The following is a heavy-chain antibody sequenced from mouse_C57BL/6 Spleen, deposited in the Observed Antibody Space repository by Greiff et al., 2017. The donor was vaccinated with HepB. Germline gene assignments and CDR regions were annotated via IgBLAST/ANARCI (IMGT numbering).Heavy chain of an antibody. CDR3: TLITTVVGWYFDV. J-gene: IGHJ1*03. CDR2: ISSGGDYI. V-gene: IGHV5-9-1*02. D-gene: IGHD1-1*01. Sequence: EVNLVESGEGLVKPGGSLKLSCAASGFTFSSYAMSWVRPTPEKRLEWVAYISSGGDYIYYADTVKGRFTISRDNARNTLYLQMSSLKSEDTAMYYCTLITTVVGWYFDVWGTGTTVTVSS. CDR1: GFTFSSYA.